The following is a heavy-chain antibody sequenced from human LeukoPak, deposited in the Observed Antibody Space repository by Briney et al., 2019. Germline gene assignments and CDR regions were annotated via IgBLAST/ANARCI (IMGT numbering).Heavy chain of an antibody. CDR3: ARVKGVLPDAFDI. D-gene: IGHD3-10*01. J-gene: IGHJ3*02. Sequence: PSETLSLTCTVSGGSISSGSYYWSWIRQPAGKGLEWIGRIYTSGSTNYNPSLKSRVTISVDTSKNQFSLKLSSVTAADTAVYYCARVKGVLPDAFDIWGQGTTVTVSS. V-gene: IGHV4-61*02. CDR2: IYTSGST. CDR1: GGSISSGSYY.